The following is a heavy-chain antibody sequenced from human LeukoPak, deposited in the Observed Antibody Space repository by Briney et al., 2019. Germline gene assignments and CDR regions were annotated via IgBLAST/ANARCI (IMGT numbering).Heavy chain of an antibody. CDR1: GFTFGKYE. V-gene: IGHV3-48*03. CDR3: LIIDPYYPSKWALAY. Sequence: PGGSLRLSCAAAGFTFGKYELKGVRQAPGKGLEWISHINTRGKSMFYADSVQGRFTISRDDARDSLYLQMNSLRAEDTAVYYCLIIDPYYPSKWALAYWGQGILVTVSS. D-gene: IGHD1-26*01. CDR2: INTRGKSM. J-gene: IGHJ4*02.